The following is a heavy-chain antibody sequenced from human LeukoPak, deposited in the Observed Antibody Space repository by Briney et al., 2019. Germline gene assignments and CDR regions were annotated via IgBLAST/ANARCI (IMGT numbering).Heavy chain of an antibody. CDR3: ARRPVVPAARGVESLDY. V-gene: IGHV4-39*01. D-gene: IGHD2-2*01. J-gene: IGHJ4*02. CDR2: IYCSGST. Sequence: PSETLSLTCTVSGGSISSSSYYWGWIRQPPGKGLEWIGSIYCSGSTYYNPSLKSRVTISVDTSKNQFSLKLSSVTAADTAVYYCARRPVVPAARGVESLDYWGQGTLVTVSS. CDR1: GGSISSSSYY.